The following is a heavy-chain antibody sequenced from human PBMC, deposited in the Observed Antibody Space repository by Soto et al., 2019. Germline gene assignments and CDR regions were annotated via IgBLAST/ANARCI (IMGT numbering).Heavy chain of an antibody. CDR1: GGSISSSSYY. J-gene: IGHJ6*02. Sequence: QLQLQESGPGLVKPSETLSLTCTVSGGSISSSSYYWGWIRQPPGKGLEWIGSIYYSGSTYYNPSLKSRVTISLDTSKNQFSLKLSSVTAADTAVYYCAGDERNYYYYYGMDVWGQGTTVTVSS. CDR2: IYYSGST. CDR3: AGDERNYYYYYGMDV. V-gene: IGHV4-39*01. D-gene: IGHD2-21*01.